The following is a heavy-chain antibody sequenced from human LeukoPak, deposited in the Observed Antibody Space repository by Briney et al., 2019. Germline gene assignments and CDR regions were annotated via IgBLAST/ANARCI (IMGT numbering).Heavy chain of an antibody. J-gene: IGHJ4*02. CDR1: GFTFSNYW. V-gene: IGHV3-23*01. CDR3: AKDERSSWTYYFGY. D-gene: IGHD6-13*01. Sequence: GGSLRLSCAASGFTFSNYWMSWVRQAPGKGLEWVSAISGSGGSTYYADSVKGRFTISRDNSKNTLYLQMNSLRAEDTAVYYCAKDERSSWTYYFGYWGQGTLVTVSS. CDR2: ISGSGGST.